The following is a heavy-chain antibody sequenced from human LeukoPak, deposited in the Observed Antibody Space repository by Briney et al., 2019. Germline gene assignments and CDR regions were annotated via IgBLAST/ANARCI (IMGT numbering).Heavy chain of an antibody. J-gene: IGHJ4*02. CDR3: ARGRLAYNDHDY. Sequence: KPSETLSLTCSVSGGSFSSSNYYWAWIRQPPGKGLEWIGNIFYSGTTHYNPSLRGRVTISVGTSMNQFSLKLSSVTAADTAVYYCARGRLAYNDHDYWGQGTLVTVSS. CDR2: IFYSGTT. CDR1: GGSFSSSNYY. D-gene: IGHD5-24*01. V-gene: IGHV4-39*01.